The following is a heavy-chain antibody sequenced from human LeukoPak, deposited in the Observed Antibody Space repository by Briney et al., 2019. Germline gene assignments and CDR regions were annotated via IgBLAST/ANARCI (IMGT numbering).Heavy chain of an antibody. CDR1: GFTFSSYA. CDR2: ISGSGGST. Sequence: GGSLRLSCAASGFTFSSYAMSWVRQAPGKGLEWVSAISGSGGSTYYANSVKGRFTISRDNSKNTVYLQMNSLRAEDTAVYYCAKTTIGYSSGRYPGWPVDYWGQGTLVTVSS. D-gene: IGHD6-19*01. V-gene: IGHV3-23*01. CDR3: AKTTIGYSSGRYPGWPVDY. J-gene: IGHJ4*02.